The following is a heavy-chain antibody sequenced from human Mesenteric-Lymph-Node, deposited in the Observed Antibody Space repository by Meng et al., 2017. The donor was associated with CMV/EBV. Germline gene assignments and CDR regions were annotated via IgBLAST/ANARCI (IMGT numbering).Heavy chain of an antibody. D-gene: IGHD4-23*01. Sequence: GGSLRLSCVASGFSFSSHVMNWVRQAPGKGLEWVSGISGSGDTTFYADSVKGRFTISRDNSKNMLYLRMDSLRAEDTAVYYCAKEQHGGAGWAFYDGMDVWGQGTTVTVSS. V-gene: IGHV3-23*01. CDR1: GFSFSSHV. CDR2: ISGSGDTT. CDR3: AKEQHGGAGWAFYDGMDV. J-gene: IGHJ6*02.